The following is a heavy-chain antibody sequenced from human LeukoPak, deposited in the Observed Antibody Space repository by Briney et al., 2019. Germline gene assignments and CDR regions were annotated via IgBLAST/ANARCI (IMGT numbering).Heavy chain of an antibody. CDR3: ARGSGSYYSRSPAVFDY. CDR1: GGSISSYY. J-gene: IGHJ4*02. V-gene: IGHV4-4*07. D-gene: IGHD1-26*01. Sequence: SETLSLTCTVSGGSISSYYWSWIRQPAGKGLEWIGRIYTSGSTNYNPSLKSRVTMSVDTSKNQFSLKLSSVTAADTAVYYCARGSGSYYSRSPAVFDYWGQGTLVTVSS. CDR2: IYTSGST.